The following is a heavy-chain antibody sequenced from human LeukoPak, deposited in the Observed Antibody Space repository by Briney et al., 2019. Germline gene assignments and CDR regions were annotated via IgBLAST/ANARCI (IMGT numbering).Heavy chain of an antibody. V-gene: IGHV3-66*01. Sequence: GGSLSLSCAASGFTSSSNYMSWVRQAPGKGLGWVSVIYSGGSTYYADSVKGRFTISRDNSKNTLYLQMNSLRAEDTAVYYCAADYGDYVFMGYYYYGMDVWGQGTTVTVSS. CDR1: GFTSSSNY. J-gene: IGHJ6*02. CDR3: AADYGDYVFMGYYYYGMDV. D-gene: IGHD4-17*01. CDR2: IYSGGST.